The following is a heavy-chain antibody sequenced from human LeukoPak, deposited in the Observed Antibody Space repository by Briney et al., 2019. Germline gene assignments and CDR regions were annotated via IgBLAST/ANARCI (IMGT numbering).Heavy chain of an antibody. CDR2: ISAYHGNT. CDR3: ARGRSKRFGIAPGYFDY. Sequence: ASVKVSCKASGYMFTSYYMSWVRQAPGQGLEWVGWISAYHGNTNYAQRLQDRVTMTRDTSTNTADMELRSLRSADTAVDYCARGRSKRFGIAPGYFDYWGQGTLVTLSS. V-gene: IGHV1-18*01. J-gene: IGHJ4*02. D-gene: IGHD3-10*01. CDR1: GYMFTSYY.